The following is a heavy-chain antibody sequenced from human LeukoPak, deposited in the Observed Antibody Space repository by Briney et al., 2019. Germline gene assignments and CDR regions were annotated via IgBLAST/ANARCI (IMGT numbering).Heavy chain of an antibody. CDR1: GYTFTSYD. J-gene: IGHJ5*02. CDR3: ARDGYGHSYGYLERHGFGP. CDR2: MNPNSGNT. D-gene: IGHD5-18*01. Sequence: ASVKVSCKASGYTFTSYDINWVRQATGQGLEWMGWMNPNSGNTGYAQKFQGRVTMTRNTSISTAYMELSSLRSEDTAVYYCARDGYGHSYGYLERHGFGPWGQGTLVTVSS. V-gene: IGHV1-8*01.